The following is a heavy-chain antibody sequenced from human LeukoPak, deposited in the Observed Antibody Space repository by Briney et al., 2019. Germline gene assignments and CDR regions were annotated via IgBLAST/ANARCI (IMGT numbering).Heavy chain of an antibody. Sequence: SETLSLTCTVSGGSISSGGYYWGWIRQPPGKGLEWIGSIYYSGSTYYNPSLKSRVTISVDTSKNQFSLKLSSVTAADTAVYYCARVGRAITPPQYGSGSPGSRGWFDPWGQGTLVTISS. CDR1: GGSISSGGYY. CDR3: ARVGRAITPPQYGSGSPGSRGWFDP. J-gene: IGHJ5*02. V-gene: IGHV4-39*07. D-gene: IGHD3-10*01. CDR2: IYYSGST.